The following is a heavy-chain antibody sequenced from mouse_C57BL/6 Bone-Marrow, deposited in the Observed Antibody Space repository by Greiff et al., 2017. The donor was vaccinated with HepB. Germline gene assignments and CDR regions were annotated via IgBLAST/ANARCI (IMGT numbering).Heavy chain of an antibody. J-gene: IGHJ1*01. D-gene: IGHD3-2*02. Sequence: VQLQQPGAELVMPGASVKLSCKASGYTFTSYWMHWVKQRPGQGLEWIGEIDPSDSYTNYNQKFKGKSTLTVDKSSSPAYMQLSSLTSEDSAVYYCARFRYWYFDVWGSGTAVTVTA. V-gene: IGHV1-69*01. CDR1: GYTFTSYW. CDR2: IDPSDSYT. CDR3: ARFRYWYFDV.